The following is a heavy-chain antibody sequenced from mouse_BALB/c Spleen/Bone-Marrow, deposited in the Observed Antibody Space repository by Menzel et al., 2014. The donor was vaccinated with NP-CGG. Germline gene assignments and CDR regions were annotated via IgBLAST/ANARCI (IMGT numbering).Heavy chain of an antibody. Sequence: VQLQQSGAELVKPGASVKLSCTASGFNIKDAYMHWVKQRPAQGLEWIGRIAPANGNTEYDPKFPDKATITADTSSNTAYLQLSSLTSEDTAVYYCARSPGEVNYWGQGTLVTVSA. J-gene: IGHJ3*01. CDR1: GFNIKDAY. CDR3: ARSPGEVNY. D-gene: IGHD1-3*01. CDR2: IAPANGNT. V-gene: IGHV14-3*02.